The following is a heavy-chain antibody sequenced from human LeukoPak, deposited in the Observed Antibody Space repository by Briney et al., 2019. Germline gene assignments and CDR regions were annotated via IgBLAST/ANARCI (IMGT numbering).Heavy chain of an antibody. Sequence: SETLSLTCAVYGGSFSCYYWSSIRQPPGKGLELIGEINQSGSTNYNLSLKSRVTISVDTSKNQFSLNLSSVPGPGRAVLYDARGHFITMLVVEPRAEYFQHWGQGTLVTVPS. D-gene: IGHD3-22*01. V-gene: IGHV4-34*01. CDR1: GGSFSCYY. CDR2: INQSGST. CDR3: ARGHFITMLVVEPRAEYFQH. J-gene: IGHJ1*01.